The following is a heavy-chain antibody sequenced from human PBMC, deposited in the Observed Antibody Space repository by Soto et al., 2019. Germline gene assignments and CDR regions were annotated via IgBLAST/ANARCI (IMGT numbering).Heavy chain of an antibody. V-gene: IGHV1-2*04. CDR1: GYTFTGYY. CDR2: INPNSGGT. CDR3: AREAFYCSGGSCYYDY. Sequence: QVPLVQSGAEVKKPGASVKVSCKASGYTFTGYYMHWVRQAPGQGLEWMGWINPNSGGTNYAQKFQGWVTMTRDTSISTAYMELSRLRSDDTAVYYCAREAFYCSGGSCYYDYWGQGTLVTVSS. D-gene: IGHD2-15*01. J-gene: IGHJ4*02.